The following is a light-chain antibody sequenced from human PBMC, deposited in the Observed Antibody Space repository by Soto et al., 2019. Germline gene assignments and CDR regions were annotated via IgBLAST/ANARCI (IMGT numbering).Light chain of an antibody. CDR3: QHYGSSRT. V-gene: IGKV3-20*01. CDR1: QSVSSTD. Sequence: IVLTQSPGTLSLSPGESATLSCRASQSVSSTDLAWYQQKLGQAPRLLIYDASNRATDIPDRFSGSGSETDFTLTISRLEPEDFAVYYCQHYGSSRTFGQGTKVEIK. J-gene: IGKJ1*01. CDR2: DAS.